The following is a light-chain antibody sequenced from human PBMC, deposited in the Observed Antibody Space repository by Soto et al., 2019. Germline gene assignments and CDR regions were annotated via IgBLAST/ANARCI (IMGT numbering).Light chain of an antibody. V-gene: IGKV1-39*01. Sequence: DIQLTQSPSSLSASVGDEVTITCRASQGISHYLTWYQQKPGRAPTLLIYGVSTLQSGAPPRFSGGGSATEFTLTISNLQLEDFATYYCQQSYDAQFTFGGGTRVEIK. CDR2: GVS. CDR3: QQSYDAQFT. CDR1: QGISHY. J-gene: IGKJ4*01.